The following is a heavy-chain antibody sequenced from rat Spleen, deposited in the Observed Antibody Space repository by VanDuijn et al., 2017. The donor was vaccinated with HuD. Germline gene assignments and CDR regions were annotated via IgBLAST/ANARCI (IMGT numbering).Heavy chain of an antibody. V-gene: IGHV5-36*01. CDR1: GFTFDDYE. CDR2: ISWGGTNT. D-gene: IGHD1-9*01. CDR3: TKSGYKGNYHVMDA. J-gene: IGHJ4*01. Sequence: EVKLVESGGGLVQPGRSLKLSCAASGFTFDDYEMTWVRQVPKNGLEWVASISWGGTNTYYPDNVKGRVTISRDNAKSALYLQMNNLRSADTAIYYCTKSGYKGNYHVMDAWGQGVMVTVSS.